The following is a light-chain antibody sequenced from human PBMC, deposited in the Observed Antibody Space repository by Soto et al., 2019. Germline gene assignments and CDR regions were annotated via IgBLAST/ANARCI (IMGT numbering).Light chain of an antibody. CDR3: QQYNNWPPWT. J-gene: IGKJ1*01. CDR1: QSVSSN. V-gene: IGKV3-15*01. CDR2: GAS. Sequence: EIVMTQSPATLSVSPGERARVYCSATQSVSSNLAWYQQKPGQAPRLLIYGASTRATGIPARFSGSGSGTEFTLTISSLQSEDFAVYYCQQYNNWPPWTFGKGTKVDIK.